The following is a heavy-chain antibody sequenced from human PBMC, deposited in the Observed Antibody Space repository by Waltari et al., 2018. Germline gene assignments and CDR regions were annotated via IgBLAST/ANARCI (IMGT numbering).Heavy chain of an antibody. V-gene: IGHV4-34*01. D-gene: IGHD2-2*01. CDR1: GGSLSNYY. CDR3: ARPMWCSSTTCSGPMDV. CDR2: IDQSGRT. J-gene: IGHJ6*02. Sequence: QVQLQQWGAGLLKPSETLSLTCAVYGGSLSNYYWSWIRQPPGKGLEWIGEIDQSGRTKYNPSLKSRVIISLDTSKSQFSLGLRSVTAADTAIYFCARPMWCSSTTCSGPMDVWGQGTTATVSS.